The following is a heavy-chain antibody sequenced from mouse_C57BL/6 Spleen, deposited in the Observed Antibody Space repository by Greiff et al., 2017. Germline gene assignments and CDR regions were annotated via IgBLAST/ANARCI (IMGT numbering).Heavy chain of an antibody. V-gene: IGHV1-80*01. CDR2: IYPGDGDT. CDR3: ARDYGSSYWYFDV. D-gene: IGHD1-1*01. CDR1: GYAFSRYW. Sequence: QVQLQQSGAELVKPGASVKISCKASGYAFSRYWMNWVKQRPGKGLEWIGQIYPGDGDTNYNGKFKGKATLTADKSSSTAYMQLSSLNSEDSAVYFCARDYGSSYWYFDVWGTGTTVTVSS. J-gene: IGHJ1*03.